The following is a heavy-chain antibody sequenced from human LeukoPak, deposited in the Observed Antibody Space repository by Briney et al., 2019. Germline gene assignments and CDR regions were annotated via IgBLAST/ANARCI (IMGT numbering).Heavy chain of an antibody. J-gene: IGHJ4*02. D-gene: IGHD3-22*01. V-gene: IGHV3-23*01. CDR1: GFIFSNNI. CDR3: ARDSVSRDSSGYTDY. Sequence: PGGSLRLSCAASGFIFSNNIMNWVRQAPGKGLEWVSVISADGGDIYYADSVNGRFTISRDNSKNTLHLQMDSLRAEDTAVYYCARDSVSRDSSGYTDYWGQGTLVTVSS. CDR2: ISADGGDI.